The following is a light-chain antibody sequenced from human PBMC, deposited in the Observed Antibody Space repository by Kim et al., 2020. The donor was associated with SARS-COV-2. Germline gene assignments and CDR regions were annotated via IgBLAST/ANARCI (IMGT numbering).Light chain of an antibody. V-gene: IGLV2-11*01. CDR2: DVS. J-gene: IGLJ1*01. Sequence: SLTTTCTGTSSDVGNYNYVSCYQQHPGKAPKLIIYDVSKRPSGVPDRFSGSKSGNTASLIISGLQAEDEADYYCCSYAGIYTYVFGTGTKVTVL. CDR3: CSYAGIYTYV. CDR1: SSDVGNYNY.